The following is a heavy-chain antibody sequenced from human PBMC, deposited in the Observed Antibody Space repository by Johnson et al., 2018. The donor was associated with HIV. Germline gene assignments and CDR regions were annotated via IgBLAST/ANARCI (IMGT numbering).Heavy chain of an antibody. CDR1: GFTFSSYG. Sequence: QVQLVESGGGLIQPGGSLRLSCTASGFTFSSYGLHWVRQAPGTGLEWVAVIWYDGSNNYYADSVKGRFTISRDNAKNSVYLQMNSLRAEDTAVYYCARSEYSSSWSNAFDIWGQGTMVTVSS. CDR3: ARSEYSSSWSNAFDI. D-gene: IGHD6-13*01. CDR2: IWYDGSNN. V-gene: IGHV3-33*01. J-gene: IGHJ3*02.